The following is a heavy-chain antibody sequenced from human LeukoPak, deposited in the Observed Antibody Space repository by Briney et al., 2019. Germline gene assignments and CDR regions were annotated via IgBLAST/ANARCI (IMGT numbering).Heavy chain of an antibody. CDR2: IYSGGST. CDR1: GFTVSSSY. J-gene: IGHJ4*02. CDR3: ARATNWNYDC. V-gene: IGHV3-66*01. Sequence: GGSLRLSCAASGFTVSSSYMSWVRQAPGKGLEWVSVIYSGGSTYHADSVKGRFTISRDNSKNTLYLQMNSLRAEDTAVYYCARATNWNYDCWGQGTLVTVSS. D-gene: IGHD1-7*01.